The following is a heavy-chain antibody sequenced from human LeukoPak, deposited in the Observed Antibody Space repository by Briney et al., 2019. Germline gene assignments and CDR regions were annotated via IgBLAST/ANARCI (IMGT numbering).Heavy chain of an antibody. J-gene: IGHJ4*02. CDR2: IYYTGST. CDR1: GGSISSLY. Sequence: PWETPSLTCSVSGGSISSLYWSWIRQPPGKGLEWIGYIYYTGSTNYNPSLKSRVTMFVDMSKNQFSLRLSSVTAADTAVYYCARHRAYSSSSTFDYWGQGTLVIVSS. CDR3: ARHRAYSSSSTFDY. D-gene: IGHD6-6*01. V-gene: IGHV4-59*08.